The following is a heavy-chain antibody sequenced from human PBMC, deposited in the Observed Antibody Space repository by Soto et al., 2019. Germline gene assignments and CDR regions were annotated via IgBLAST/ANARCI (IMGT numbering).Heavy chain of an antibody. D-gene: IGHD6-6*01. J-gene: IGHJ4*02. CDR2: IYYSGST. CDR3: ARAPSSSSDD. V-gene: IGHV4-59*01. CDR1: GGSISSYY. Sequence: KTSETLSLTCTVSGGSISSYYWSWIRQPPGKGLEWIGYIYYSGSTNYNPSLKSRVTISVDTSKNQFSLKLSSVTAADTAVYYCARAPSSSSDDWGLGTLVTVSS.